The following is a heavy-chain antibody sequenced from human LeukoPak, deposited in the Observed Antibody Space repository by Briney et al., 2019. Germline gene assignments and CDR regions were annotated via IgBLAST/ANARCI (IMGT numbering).Heavy chain of an antibody. CDR2: MNPNSGNT. Sequence: ASVKVSCKASGYTFTSYDINWVRQATGQGLEWMGWMNPNSGNTGYAQKLQGRVTMTTDTSTSTAYMELRSLRSDDTAVYYCARGLNIAAAGTDWGQGTLVTVSS. D-gene: IGHD6-13*01. CDR3: ARGLNIAAAGTD. V-gene: IGHV1-8*01. J-gene: IGHJ4*02. CDR1: GYTFTSYD.